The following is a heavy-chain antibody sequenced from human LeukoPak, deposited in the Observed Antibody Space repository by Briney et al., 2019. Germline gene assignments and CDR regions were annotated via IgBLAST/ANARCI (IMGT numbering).Heavy chain of an antibody. V-gene: IGHV3-7*05. J-gene: IGHJ4*02. Sequence: PGGSLRLSCAASGFIFSSYRMNWVRQAPGKGLEWVANINLDGSEKDYVDSVKGRFTISRDNAKNSLYLQMNSLRAEDTAVYYCATAAAGYYFDHWGQGTLVTVSS. D-gene: IGHD6-13*01. CDR2: INLDGSEK. CDR1: GFIFSSYR. CDR3: ATAAAGYYFDH.